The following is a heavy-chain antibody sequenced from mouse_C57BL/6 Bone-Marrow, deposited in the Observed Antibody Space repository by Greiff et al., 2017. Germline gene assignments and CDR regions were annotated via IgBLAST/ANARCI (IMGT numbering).Heavy chain of an antibody. CDR3: AREQLRQRDAMDY. Sequence: QVQLQQPGAELVMPGASVKLSCKASGYTFTSYWMHWVKQRPGQGLEWIGEIDPSDSYTNYNQKFKGKSTLTVDKSSSTAYMQLSSLTSEDSAVYYCAREQLRQRDAMDYWGQGTSVTVSS. J-gene: IGHJ4*01. CDR1: GYTFTSYW. CDR2: IDPSDSYT. V-gene: IGHV1-69*01. D-gene: IGHD3-2*02.